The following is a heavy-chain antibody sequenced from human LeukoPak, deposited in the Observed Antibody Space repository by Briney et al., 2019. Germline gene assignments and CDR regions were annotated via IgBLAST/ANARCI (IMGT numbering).Heavy chain of an antibody. V-gene: IGHV5-51*01. CDR3: ARRQYCSGGSCFSDY. CDR1: GYSFTSYW. D-gene: IGHD2-15*01. CDR2: IYPGDSDT. Sequence: GESLKISCKGSGYSFTSYWIGWVRQMPGKGLEWMGIIYPGDSDTRYSPSFQGQVTISADRTVSTAYLQWSSLKASDTAMYFCARRQYCSGGSCFSDYWGQGTLVTVSS. J-gene: IGHJ4*02.